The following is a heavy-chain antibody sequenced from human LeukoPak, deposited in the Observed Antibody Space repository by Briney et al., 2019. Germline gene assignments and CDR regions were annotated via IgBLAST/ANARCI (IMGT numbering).Heavy chain of an antibody. D-gene: IGHD6-13*01. J-gene: IGHJ6*02. CDR1: GGSISSYY. CDR2: IYYSGST. CDR3: ARVGVGSSWYYYYYGMDV. Sequence: SETLSLTCTVSGGSISSYYWSWIRQPPGKGLEWIGYIYYSGSTNYNPSLKSRVTISVDTSKNQFSLKLSSVTAADTAVYYCARVGVGSSWYYYYYGMDVWGQGTTVTVSS. V-gene: IGHV4-59*01.